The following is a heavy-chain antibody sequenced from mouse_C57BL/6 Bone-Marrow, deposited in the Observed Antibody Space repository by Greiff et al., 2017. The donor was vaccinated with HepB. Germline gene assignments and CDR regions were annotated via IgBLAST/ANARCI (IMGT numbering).Heavy chain of an antibody. J-gene: IGHJ2*01. Sequence: QVQLQQPGAELVMPGASVKLSCKASGYTFTSYWMHWVKQRPGQGLEWIGDIDPSDSYTNYNQKFKGKSTLTVDKSSSTAYMQLSSLTSEDTAVYYCARDYDYYFDYWGQGTTLTVSS. CDR3: ARDYDYYFDY. V-gene: IGHV1-69*01. CDR2: IDPSDSYT. D-gene: IGHD2-4*01. CDR1: GYTFTSYW.